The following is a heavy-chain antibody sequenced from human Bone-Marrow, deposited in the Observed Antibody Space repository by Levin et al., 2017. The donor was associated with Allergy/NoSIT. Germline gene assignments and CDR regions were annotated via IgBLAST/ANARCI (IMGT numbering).Heavy chain of an antibody. J-gene: IGHJ4*02. CDR3: ARRPSGTGTYYPGVLDY. V-gene: IGHV1-18*01. D-gene: IGHD1-14*01. Sequence: ASVKVSCKTSGYTFTSYGISWVRQAPGQGPEWMGWISGYNGDTSYAQKVQGRVTMTIDTSTSTAYMGVRSLTSDDTAVYFCARRPSGTGTYYPGVLDYWAREPWSPSPQ. CDR1: GYTFTSYG. CDR2: ISGYNGDT.